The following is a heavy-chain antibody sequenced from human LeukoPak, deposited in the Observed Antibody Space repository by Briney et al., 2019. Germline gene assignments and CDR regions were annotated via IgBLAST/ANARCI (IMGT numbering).Heavy chain of an antibody. D-gene: IGHD2-2*01. CDR1: GGSISSSSYY. Sequence: SETLSLTCTVSGGSISSSSYYWGWIRQPPGKGLEWIGSIYYSGSTNYNPSLKSRVTISVDTSKNQFSLKLSSVTAADTAVYYCAREPKDIVVVPAAQAGGRYYYYYMDVWGKGTTVTVSS. CDR2: IYYSGST. CDR3: AREPKDIVVVPAAQAGGRYYYYYMDV. J-gene: IGHJ6*03. V-gene: IGHV4-39*07.